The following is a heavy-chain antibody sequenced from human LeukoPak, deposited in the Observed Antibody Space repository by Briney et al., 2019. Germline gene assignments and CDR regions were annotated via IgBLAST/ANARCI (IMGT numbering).Heavy chain of an antibody. CDR3: ARDIGYSYDPDAY. V-gene: IGHV1-2*02. D-gene: IGHD5-18*01. CDR2: INSNSGGT. J-gene: IGHJ4*02. Sequence: ASVKVSCKASGYTFTGYYMHWVRQAPGQGLEWMGWINSNSGGTNYAQKFQGRVTMTRDTSISTAYMELRSLRSDDTAVYYCARDIGYSYDPDAYWGQGTLVTVSS. CDR1: GYTFTGYY.